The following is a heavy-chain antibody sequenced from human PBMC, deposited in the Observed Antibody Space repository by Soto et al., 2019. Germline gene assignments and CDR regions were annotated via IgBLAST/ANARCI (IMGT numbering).Heavy chain of an antibody. CDR1: GGSFSGYY. CDR2: INHSGST. V-gene: IGHV4-34*01. D-gene: IGHD6-13*01. CDR3: ANRLSLESSSWFHNWSDP. J-gene: IGHJ5*02. Sequence: QVQLQQWGAGLLKPSETLSLTCAVYGGSFSGYYWSWIRQPPGKGLEWIGEINHSGSTNYNPSLKSRVTISVDTSKNQLSLKLTSVTAADTAVYYCANRLSLESSSWFHNWSDPRGQGTLVNVSS.